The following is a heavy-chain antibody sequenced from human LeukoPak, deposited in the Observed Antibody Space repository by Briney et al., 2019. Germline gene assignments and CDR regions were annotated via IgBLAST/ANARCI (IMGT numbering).Heavy chain of an antibody. CDR1: GYTFGSYN. CDR3: VRLRRNSDTSGFYYYYDF. D-gene: IGHD3-22*01. Sequence: PGGSLRLSCAASGYTFGSYNINCVRQAPGKGLQWVSSISVRGNYIYYADSVRGRFRISRDDARDSLYLQMNSLRAEDTAVYYCVRLRRNSDTSGFYYYYDFWGQGTLVTVSS. J-gene: IGHJ4*02. V-gene: IGHV3-21*01. CDR2: ISVRGNYI.